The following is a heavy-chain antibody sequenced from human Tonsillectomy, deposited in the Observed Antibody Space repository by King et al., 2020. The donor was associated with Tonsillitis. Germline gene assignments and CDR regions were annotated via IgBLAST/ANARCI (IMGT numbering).Heavy chain of an antibody. J-gene: IGHJ4*02. V-gene: IGHV3-23*04. CDR2: ISNIDDIT. D-gene: IGHD2-8*02. Sequence: QLVESGGGLVQPGESLRXSCAAXGFTFSSYAMSWVRQAPGKXLELVSGISNIDDITYYTXSVXGRXTIXXDISKNTLYLLMTSLRAEDTAXYYCAKXXXXNSGXXDYXGQGXLXSVSS. CDR1: GFTFSSYA. CDR3: AKXXXXNSGXXDY.